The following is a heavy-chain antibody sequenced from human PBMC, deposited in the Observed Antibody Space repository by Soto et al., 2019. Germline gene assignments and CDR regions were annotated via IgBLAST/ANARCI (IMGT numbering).Heavy chain of an antibody. D-gene: IGHD1-7*01. Sequence: AETLSLTCAVSGYSISSGYYWGWIRQPPGKGLEWIGSIYHSGSTYYNPSLKSRVTISVDTSKNQFSLKLSSVTAADTAVYYCARDRAGTTRVNWFDPWGQGTLVTVSS. CDR3: ARDRAGTTRVNWFDP. CDR2: IYHSGST. V-gene: IGHV4-38-2*02. J-gene: IGHJ5*02. CDR1: GYSISSGYY.